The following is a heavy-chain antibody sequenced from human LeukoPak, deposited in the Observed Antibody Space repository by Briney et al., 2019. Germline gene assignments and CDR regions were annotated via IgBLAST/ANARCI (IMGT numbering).Heavy chain of an antibody. D-gene: IGHD6-13*01. V-gene: IGHV1-69*01. CDR2: IIPIFGTA. CDR1: GGTFSSYA. Sequence: ASVKVSCKASGGTFSSYAISWVRQAPGQGLEWMGGIIPIFGTANYAQKFQGRVTITADESTSTAYMELSSLRSEDTAVYYCARAGYSSSWDGGYFDYWGQGTLVTVSS. J-gene: IGHJ4*02. CDR3: ARAGYSSSWDGGYFDY.